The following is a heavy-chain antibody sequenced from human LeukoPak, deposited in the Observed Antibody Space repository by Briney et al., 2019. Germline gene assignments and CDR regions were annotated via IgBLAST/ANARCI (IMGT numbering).Heavy chain of an antibody. V-gene: IGHV1-18*01. CDR3: ARDWASSSWYGIGGYFDY. CDR1: GYTFTSYG. CDR2: ISAYNGNT. J-gene: IGHJ4*02. Sequence: GASVKVSCKASGYTFTSYGISWVRQAPGQGLEWMGWISAYNGNTNYAQKLQGRVTMTTDTSTSTVYMELSGLRSEDTAVYYCARDWASSSWYGIGGYFDYWGQGTLVTVPS. D-gene: IGHD6-13*01.